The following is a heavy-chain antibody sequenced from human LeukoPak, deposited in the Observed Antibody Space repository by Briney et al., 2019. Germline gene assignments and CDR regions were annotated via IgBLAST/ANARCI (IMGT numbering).Heavy chain of an antibody. J-gene: IGHJ6*03. CDR2: IYYSGST. D-gene: IGHD1-1*01. V-gene: IGHV4-39*07. Sequence: SETLSLTCTVSGGSISSSSYYWGWLRQPPGKGLEWIGRIYYSGSTNFNPSLNGRVSISRDTTKNLFSLRLRSVTAADTAVYFCARGRVSSSTWYSTYYYDFYMDVWGKGTTVTVSS. CDR1: GGSISSSSYY. CDR3: ARGRVSSSTWYSTYYYDFYMDV.